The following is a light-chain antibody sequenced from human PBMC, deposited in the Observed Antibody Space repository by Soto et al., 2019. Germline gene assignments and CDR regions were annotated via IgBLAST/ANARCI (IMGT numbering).Light chain of an antibody. J-gene: IGKJ1*01. Sequence: DIQMTQSPSSLSASVGDRVTITCQASQDISNYLNWYQQKPGKAPKLLIYDASNLETGVPSRFSGSGSGTDFTFTISSLQPEDIATYYCHHYGSSLWTFGQGTEVEIK. V-gene: IGKV1-33*01. CDR3: HHYGSSLWT. CDR2: DAS. CDR1: QDISNY.